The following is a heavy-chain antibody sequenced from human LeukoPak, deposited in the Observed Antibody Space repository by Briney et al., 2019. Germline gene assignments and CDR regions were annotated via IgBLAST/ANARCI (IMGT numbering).Heavy chain of an antibody. CDR1: GYTFISYG. CDR3: TRDSAYYDFWNGYYKEGDY. Sequence: ASVKVSCKASGYTFISYGVSWVRQAPGQGLEWMGWISASNGNTNYAQKFQDRVTMTTDTSTSTAYMELRSLRSDDTAMYYCTRDSAYYDFWNGYYKEGDYWGQGTVVTVSS. V-gene: IGHV1-18*01. J-gene: IGHJ4*02. CDR2: ISASNGNT. D-gene: IGHD3-3*01.